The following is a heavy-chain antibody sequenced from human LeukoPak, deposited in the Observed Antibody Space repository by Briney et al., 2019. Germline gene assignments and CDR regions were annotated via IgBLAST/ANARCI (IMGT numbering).Heavy chain of an antibody. CDR2: INPNSGGT. CDR3: ARGTPYDSSGYAYYYYYMDV. V-gene: IGHV1-2*02. CDR1: GYTFTGYY. Sequence: ASVKVSCKASGYTFTGYYMHWVRQAPGQGLEWMGWINPNSGGTNYAQKFQGRVTMTRDTSISTAYMELSRLRSDDTAVYYCARGTPYDSSGYAYYYYYMDVWGKGTTATVSS. J-gene: IGHJ6*03. D-gene: IGHD3-22*01.